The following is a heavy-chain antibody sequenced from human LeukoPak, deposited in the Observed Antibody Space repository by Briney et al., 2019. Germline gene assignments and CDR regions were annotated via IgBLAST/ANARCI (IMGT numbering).Heavy chain of an antibody. J-gene: IGHJ4*02. CDR3: AKGSNRVVATIYY. V-gene: IGHV3-30*02. D-gene: IGHD5-12*01. Sequence: GGSLRLSCAASGFAVYSGDMHWVRQAPGGGLEWVAVIWYDGRYKYYADSVKGRFTISRDNSKNTLFLQMNSLRAEDTAVYYCAKGSNRVVATIYYWGQGTLVTVSS. CDR1: GFAVYSGD. CDR2: IWYDGRYK.